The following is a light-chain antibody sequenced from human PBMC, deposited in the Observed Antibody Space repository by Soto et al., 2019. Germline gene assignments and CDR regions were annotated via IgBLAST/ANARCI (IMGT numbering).Light chain of an antibody. CDR1: QGIRND. Sequence: AIQMTQSPSSLSASVGDRVTITCRASQGIRNDLGWYQQKPGKAPKLLIYAASSLQSGVPSRFSGRGSGTDFTLTISSLQPEDFATYYCLQDYDYHLTVGQGTKLEIK. V-gene: IGKV1-6*01. CDR2: AAS. J-gene: IGKJ2*01. CDR3: LQDYDYHLT.